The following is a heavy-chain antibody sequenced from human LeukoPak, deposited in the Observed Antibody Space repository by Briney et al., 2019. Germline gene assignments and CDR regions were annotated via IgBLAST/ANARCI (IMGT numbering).Heavy chain of an antibody. CDR1: GGSISSSSYY. CDR2: VYYSGTT. J-gene: IGHJ4*02. CDR3: ARLFGSGSYFLGIDY. D-gene: IGHD3-10*01. Sequence: PSGTLSLTCTVSGGSISSSSYYWGWIRQPPGKGLDWIGSVYYSGTTYYNPSLKSRVTISVDTSKNQFSLKLTSVTAADTAVYYCARLFGSGSYFLGIDYWGQGTLVTVSS. V-gene: IGHV4-39*01.